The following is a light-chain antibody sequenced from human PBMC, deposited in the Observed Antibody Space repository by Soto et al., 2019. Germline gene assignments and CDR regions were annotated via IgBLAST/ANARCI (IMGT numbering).Light chain of an antibody. CDR2: EAY. J-gene: IGLJ2*01. Sequence: QSALTQPASVSGSPGQSISISCTGTSSDVGSYNLVSWYQQYPGKAPKLMIYEAYKRVSGVSNRFSGSKSVNTASLTISGLQDGDEADYYCCSYVCRSVLFGGGTKGTVL. CDR1: SSDVGSYNL. V-gene: IGLV2-23*01. CDR3: CSYVCRSVL.